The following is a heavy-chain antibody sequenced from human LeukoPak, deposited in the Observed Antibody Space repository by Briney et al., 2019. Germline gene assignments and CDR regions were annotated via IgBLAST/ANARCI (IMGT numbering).Heavy chain of an antibody. V-gene: IGHV1-8*01. CDR1: GYTFTSYD. D-gene: IGHD5-12*01. CDR3: ARSQRKYSGYDTYYYHYMDV. CDR2: MNPNSGNT. J-gene: IGHJ6*03. Sequence: GASVKVSCKASGYTFTSYDINWVRQATGQGLEWMGWMNPNSGNTGYAQKFQGRVTMTRNNSISTAYLELSSLRSEDTAVYYCARSQRKYSGYDTYYYHYMDVWGKGTTVTVSS.